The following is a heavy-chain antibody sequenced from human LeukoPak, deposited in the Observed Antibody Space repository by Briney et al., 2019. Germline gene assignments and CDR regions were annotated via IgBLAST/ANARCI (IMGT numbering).Heavy chain of an antibody. CDR1: GFTFSSYS. CDR2: ISSSSSYI. Sequence: PGGSLRLSCAASGFTFSSYSMNWVRQAPGKGLEWVSSISSSSSYIYYADSVKGRFTISRDNAKNSLYLQMNSLSAEDTALYFCARDPGYSFYFDYWGQGILVTVSS. J-gene: IGHJ4*02. CDR3: ARDPGYSFYFDY. D-gene: IGHD5-12*01. V-gene: IGHV3-21*06.